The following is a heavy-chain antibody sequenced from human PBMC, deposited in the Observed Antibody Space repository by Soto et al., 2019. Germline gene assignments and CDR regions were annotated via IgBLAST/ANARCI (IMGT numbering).Heavy chain of an antibody. V-gene: IGHV3-33*01. CDR2: IWYDGSNN. D-gene: IGHD4-17*01. J-gene: IGHJ4*02. CDR3: ASDYGDYPD. Sequence: GGSLRLSCAASGFTFSSYGMHWVRQAPGKGLEWVAVIWYDGSNNYYADSVKGRFTISRDNSKNTLYLQMNSVRVEDRAVYYCASDYGDYPDWGQGTLVTVSS. CDR1: GFTFSSYG.